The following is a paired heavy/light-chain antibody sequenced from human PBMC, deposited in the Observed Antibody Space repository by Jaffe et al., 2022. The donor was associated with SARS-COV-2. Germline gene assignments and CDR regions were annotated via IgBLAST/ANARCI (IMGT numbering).Light chain of an antibody. V-gene: IGKV2-30*02. CDR2: KIS. CDR3: MQATHWPYT. J-gene: IGKJ2*01. Sequence: DVVMTQSPLSLPVTLGQPASISCRSSQSLVHSDRNTYLTWFQQRPGQSPRRLIYKISNRDSGVPDRFSGSGSGTDFTLKISRVEAEDVGVYYCMQATHWPYTFGQGTKVEIK. CDR1: QSLVHSDRNTY.
Heavy chain of an antibody. Sequence: EVQLVESGGGLVQPGGSLRLSCAASGFTFSGSWMTWVRQAPGKGLEWVGYIKPDGSEKSYVDSVKGRFTISRDNARDSLFLEMNSLRAEDSAVYYCAKLDWNSLNYWGQGTLVTVSS. D-gene: IGHD2-8*02. CDR1: GFTFSGSW. V-gene: IGHV3-7*01. J-gene: IGHJ4*02. CDR3: AKLDWNSLNY. CDR2: IKPDGSEK.